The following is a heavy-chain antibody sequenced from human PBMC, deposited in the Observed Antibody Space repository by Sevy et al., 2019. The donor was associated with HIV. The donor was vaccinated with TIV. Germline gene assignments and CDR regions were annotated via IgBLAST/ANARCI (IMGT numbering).Heavy chain of an antibody. CDR1: GGTIVSSGHY. D-gene: IGHD5-12*01. Sequence: SETLSLTCSVPGGTIVSSGHYWGWIRQTPGKGLEWIGSIYYNGHTYYNPSLNSRLTISIDTSKNQFSLNLSSVTAADTAIYFCAREAGGYDYDYGMDVWGQGTTVTVSS. CDR3: AREAGGYDYDYGMDV. V-gene: IGHV4-39*02. J-gene: IGHJ6*02. CDR2: IYYNGHT.